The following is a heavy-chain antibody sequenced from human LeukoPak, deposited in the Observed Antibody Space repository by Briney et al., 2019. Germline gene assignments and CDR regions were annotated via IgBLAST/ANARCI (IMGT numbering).Heavy chain of an antibody. V-gene: IGHV1-46*01. CDR3: ARDPCSGGSCYNWFDP. CDR1: GYTFSSSH. J-gene: IGHJ5*02. Sequence: ASVKVSCKASGYTFSSSHMHWVRQAPGQGLEWMGIINPSSGSASYAQKFQGRVTMTRDTSTSTVYMELSSLRSEDTAVYYCARDPCSGGSCYNWFDPWGQGTLVTVSS. D-gene: IGHD2-15*01. CDR2: INPSSGSA.